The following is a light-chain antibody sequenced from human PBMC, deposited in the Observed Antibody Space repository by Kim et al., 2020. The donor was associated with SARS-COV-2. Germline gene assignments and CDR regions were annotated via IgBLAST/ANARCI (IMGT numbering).Light chain of an antibody. V-gene: IGLV1-47*01. J-gene: IGLJ3*02. CDR3: AAWDDSLSGLWV. CDR2: RNN. CDR1: SSNIGSNY. Sequence: LTQPPSASGTPGQRVTISCSGSSSNIGSNYVYWYQQLPGTAPKLLIYRNNQRPSGVPDRFSGSKSGTSASLAISGLRSEDEADYYCAAWDDSLSGLWVFGGGTQLTVL.